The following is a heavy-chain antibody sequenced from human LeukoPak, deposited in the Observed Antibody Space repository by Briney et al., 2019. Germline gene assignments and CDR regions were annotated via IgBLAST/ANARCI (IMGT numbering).Heavy chain of an antibody. J-gene: IGHJ4*02. CDR1: GFTFSSYG. CDR2: ISGSGGST. V-gene: IGHV3-23*01. Sequence: GGSLRLSCAASGFTFSSYGMSWVRQAPGKGLEWVSAISGSGGSTYYADSVKGRFTISRDNSKNTLYLQMNSLRAEDTAVYYCAKDVGIQLWFWVVDYWGQGTLVTVSS. D-gene: IGHD5-18*01. CDR3: AKDVGIQLWFWVVDY.